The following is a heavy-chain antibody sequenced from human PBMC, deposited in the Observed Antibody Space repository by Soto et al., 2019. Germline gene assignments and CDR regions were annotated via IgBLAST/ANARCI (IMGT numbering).Heavy chain of an antibody. CDR2: IIPILNKT. CDR3: VKDFSGYTSL. V-gene: IGHV1-69*02. CDR1: GGPFNNFI. Sequence: QVLLEQSGSVVKRPGSSVTVSCKASGGPFNNFIFTWVRQAPGQGLEWMGRIIPILNKTNYAQTFRGRVAITAGTPASTSYLEFTGLRLDDTAMYYCVKDFSGYTSLWGQGTLVSVTS. D-gene: IGHD3-3*01. J-gene: IGHJ4*02.